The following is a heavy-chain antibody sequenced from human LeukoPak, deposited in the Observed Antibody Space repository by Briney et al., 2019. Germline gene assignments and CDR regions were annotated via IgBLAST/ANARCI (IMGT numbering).Heavy chain of an antibody. J-gene: IGHJ4*02. D-gene: IGHD1-7*01. Sequence: GGSLRLSCAASGFTFSSYAMHWVRQAPGKGLEWVALISYDGSNKYYADSVKGRFTISRDNSKNTLYLQMNSLRADDTAVYYCARDRDWNSGFDYWGQGTLVTVSS. CDR2: ISYDGSNK. CDR1: GFTFSSYA. V-gene: IGHV3-30*04. CDR3: ARDRDWNSGFDY.